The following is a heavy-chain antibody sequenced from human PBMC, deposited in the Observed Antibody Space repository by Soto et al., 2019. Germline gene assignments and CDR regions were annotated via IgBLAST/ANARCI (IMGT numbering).Heavy chain of an antibody. Sequence: GGSLRLSCAASGFTFSNYGMHWVRQAPGKGLEWVAVISYDGSNKYYADSVKGRFTISRDNSKNTLYLQMNSLRAEDTAVFYCAKAAVAGRYYYSGMDVWGQGTTVTAP. D-gene: IGHD6-19*01. CDR1: GFTFSNYG. CDR3: AKAAVAGRYYYSGMDV. CDR2: ISYDGSNK. J-gene: IGHJ6*02. V-gene: IGHV3-30*18.